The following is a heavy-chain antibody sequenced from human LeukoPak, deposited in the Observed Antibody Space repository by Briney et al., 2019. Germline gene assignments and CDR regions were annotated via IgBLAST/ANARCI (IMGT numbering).Heavy chain of an antibody. Sequence: PGGSLRLSCAASGFTVSSTHMSWVRQAPGKGLEWVSVIYPGGTTSYADSVKGRFTVSRDNSKNTLYLQMNSLRAEDTAVYYCARDTTTHFDYWGQGTPVTVSS. D-gene: IGHD5-12*01. J-gene: IGHJ4*02. CDR1: GFTVSSTH. CDR3: ARDTTTHFDY. CDR2: IYPGGTT. V-gene: IGHV3-53*01.